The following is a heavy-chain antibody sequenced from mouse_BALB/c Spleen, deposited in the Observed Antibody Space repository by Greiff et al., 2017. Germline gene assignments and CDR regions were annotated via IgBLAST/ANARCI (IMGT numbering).Heavy chain of an antibody. CDR2: ISSGGGST. Sequence: EVKLVESGGGLVKPGGSLKLSCAASGFAFSSYDMSWVRQTPEKRLQWVAYISSGGGSTYYPDTVKGRFTISRDNAKNTLYLQMSSLKSEDTAMYYCARQGVRRGNFDYWGQGTTLTVSS. CDR1: GFAFSSYD. J-gene: IGHJ2*01. D-gene: IGHD2-14*01. V-gene: IGHV5-12-1*01. CDR3: ARQGVRRGNFDY.